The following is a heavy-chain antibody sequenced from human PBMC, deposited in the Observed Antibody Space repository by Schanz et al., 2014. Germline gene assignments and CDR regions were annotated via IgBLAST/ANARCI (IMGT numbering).Heavy chain of an antibody. CDR1: GYSFRSYG. D-gene: IGHD6-19*01. CDR3: ARDESVVAGWHYLDL. J-gene: IGHJ5*02. V-gene: IGHV7-4-1*02. Sequence: QVQLVQSGSELKKPGASVKVACKAFGYSFRSYGLNWVRQAPGQGLEWMGWINVDTGTPTYAQGFTGRFVFSFDISVNTAYLEISGLKAEDTAFYYCARDESVVAGWHYLDLWGQGTLVTVSS. CDR2: INVDTGTP.